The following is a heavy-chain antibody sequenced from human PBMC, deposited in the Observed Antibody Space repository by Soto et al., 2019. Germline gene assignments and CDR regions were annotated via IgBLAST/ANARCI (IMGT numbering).Heavy chain of an antibody. CDR1: GFTFSSYE. V-gene: IGHV3-48*03. J-gene: IGHJ6*02. D-gene: IGHD5-18*01. CDR2: ISSSGSTI. CDR3: ARDESGYSYTAGMDV. Sequence: QPGGSLRLSCAASGFTFSSYEMNWVRQAPGKGLEWVSYISSSGSTIYYADSVKGRFTISRDSAKNSLYLQMNSLRAEDTAVYYCARDESGYSYTAGMDVWGQGTTVTVSS.